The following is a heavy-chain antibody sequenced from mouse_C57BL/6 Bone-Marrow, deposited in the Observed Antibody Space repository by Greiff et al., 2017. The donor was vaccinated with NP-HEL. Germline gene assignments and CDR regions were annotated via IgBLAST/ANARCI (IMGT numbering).Heavy chain of an antibody. V-gene: IGHV1-19*01. CDR2: INPYNGGT. CDR1: GYTFTDYY. Sequence: VQLQQSGPVLVKPGASVKMSCKASGYTFTDYYMNWVKQSHGKSLEWIGVINPYNGGTSYNQKLKGKATLTVDKSSRTAYMELNSLTSEDSAVYYCARGQLRLHYFDYWGQGTTLTVSS. J-gene: IGHJ2*01. CDR3: ARGQLRLHYFDY. D-gene: IGHD3-2*02.